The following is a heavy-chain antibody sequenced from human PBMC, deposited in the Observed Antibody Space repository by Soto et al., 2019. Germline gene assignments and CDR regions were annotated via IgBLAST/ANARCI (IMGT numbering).Heavy chain of an antibody. CDR2: ISGSGGST. D-gene: IGHD5-12*01. J-gene: IGHJ4*02. CDR3: AKGYGYSGYDYVDY. V-gene: IGHV3-23*01. Sequence: EVQLLESGGGLVQPGGSLRLSCAASGFTFSSYAMSWVRQAPGKGLEWVSAISGSGGSTYYADSVKGRFTHSRDSSKNTLYLQMNSLRAEDTAVYYCAKGYGYSGYDYVDYWGQGTLVTVSS. CDR1: GFTFSSYA.